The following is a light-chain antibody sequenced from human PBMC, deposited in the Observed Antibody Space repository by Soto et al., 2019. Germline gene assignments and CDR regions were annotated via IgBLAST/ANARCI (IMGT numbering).Light chain of an antibody. Sequence: DNQLTQSPSSISASVGDRVTITCRASQAVNSWLAWFQQKPGMAPKLVIYDVSSPQSGVPSRFSGSGSGTEFTLTISSLQPEDFATYYCQQSNNHPISFGQGTRLEIK. CDR1: QAVNSW. V-gene: IGKV1-12*01. CDR3: QQSNNHPIS. J-gene: IGKJ5*01. CDR2: DVS.